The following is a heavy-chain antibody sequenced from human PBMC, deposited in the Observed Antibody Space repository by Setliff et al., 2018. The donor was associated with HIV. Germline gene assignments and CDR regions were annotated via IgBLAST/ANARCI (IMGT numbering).Heavy chain of an antibody. Sequence: SETLSLTCAVSGGSIGTTTYYWGWIRQPPGKGLEWIGSIYYNGITYYNPSLKGRFTISVDTSKNQFSLKLSSVTAADTAVYYCARTPEDYDQYFFDRWGQGTLVTVSS. D-gene: IGHD3-22*01. CDR2: IYYNGIT. V-gene: IGHV4-39*01. J-gene: IGHJ4*02. CDR3: ARTPEDYDQYFFDR. CDR1: GGSIGTTTYY.